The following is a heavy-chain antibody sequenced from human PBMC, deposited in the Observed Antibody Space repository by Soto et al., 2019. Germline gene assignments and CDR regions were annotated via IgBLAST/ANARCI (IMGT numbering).Heavy chain of an antibody. D-gene: IGHD6-13*01. CDR1: GGSISSGGYY. J-gene: IGHJ6*02. CDR2: IYYSGST. Sequence: KTWETLSLTCTVSGGSISSGGYYWSWIRQHPGKGLEWIGYIYYSGSTYYNPSLKSRVTISVDTSKNQFSLKLSSVTAAATAVYYCARDRGSSLSYGMDVWVQGTTVTVSS. CDR3: ARDRGSSLSYGMDV. V-gene: IGHV4-31*03.